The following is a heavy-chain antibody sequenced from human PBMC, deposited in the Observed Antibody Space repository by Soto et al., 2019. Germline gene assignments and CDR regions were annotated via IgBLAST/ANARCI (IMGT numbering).Heavy chain of an antibody. Sequence: EVQLVESGGGLVQPGRSLRLSCAASGFTFDDYAMHWVRQAPGKGLEWVSGISWNSGSIGYADSVKGRFTISRDNAKNSLYLQMNSLRAEDTALYYCAKVENSYCSSTSCYWSWYFDLWGRGTLVTVSS. CDR3: AKVENSYCSSTSCYWSWYFDL. D-gene: IGHD2-2*01. CDR2: ISWNSGSI. CDR1: GFTFDDYA. J-gene: IGHJ2*01. V-gene: IGHV3-9*01.